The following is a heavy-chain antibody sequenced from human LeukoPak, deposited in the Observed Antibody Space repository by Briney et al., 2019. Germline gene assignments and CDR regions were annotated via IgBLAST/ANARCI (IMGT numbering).Heavy chain of an antibody. D-gene: IGHD3-10*01. V-gene: IGHV4-34*01. CDR1: GGPFSGYF. CDR3: ARRYYYNLGSFPFDF. J-gene: IGHJ4*02. CDR2: IHNSGTT. Sequence: SETLSLTCAVSGGPFSGYFWSWIRQSSGKGLEWIGEIHNSGTTNYNPSLNSRVTISEDTSKNQFYLNLSCVTAADTAVYYCARRYYYNLGSFPFDFWGQGTLVTVSS.